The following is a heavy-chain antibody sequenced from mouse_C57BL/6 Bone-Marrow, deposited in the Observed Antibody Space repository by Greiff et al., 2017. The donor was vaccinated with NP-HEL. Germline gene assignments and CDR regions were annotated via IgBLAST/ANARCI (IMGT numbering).Heavy chain of an antibody. CDR3: AREGYWGYSPFDY. J-gene: IGHJ2*01. Sequence: QVQLQQSGAELVMPGASVKLSCKASGYTFTSYWMHWVKQRPGQGLEWIGEIDPSDSYTNYNQKFKGKSTLTVDKSSSTAYTQLSSLTSEDSAVYYCAREGYWGYSPFDYWGQGTTLTVSS. D-gene: IGHD2-3*01. CDR2: IDPSDSYT. V-gene: IGHV1-69*01. CDR1: GYTFTSYW.